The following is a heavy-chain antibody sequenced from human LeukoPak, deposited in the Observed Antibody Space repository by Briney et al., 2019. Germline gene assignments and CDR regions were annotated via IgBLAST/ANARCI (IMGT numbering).Heavy chain of an antibody. J-gene: IGHJ3*02. CDR2: IPSDGSYT. CDR3: AKDRYGDYGPFDN. CDR1: GFNFNSHG. Sequence: GRSLRLSCAASGFNFNSHGMHWVRQAPGKGLEWVALIPSDGSYTYYADSVKGRFTISKDNSKNTLSLQMNSVRPDDTAVYYCAKDRYGDYGPFDNWGQGTMVTVSS. D-gene: IGHD4-17*01. V-gene: IGHV3-30*18.